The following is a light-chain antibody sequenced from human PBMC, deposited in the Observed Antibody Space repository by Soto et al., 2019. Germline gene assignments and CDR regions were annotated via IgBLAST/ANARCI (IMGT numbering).Light chain of an antibody. V-gene: IGKV3-20*01. J-gene: IGKJ1*01. CDR1: QSVSSSY. CDR3: QQYGSSTWT. Sequence: EIVLTQSPGTLSLSPRERATLSCRASQSVSSSYLAWYQQKPGQAPRLLIYGASSRATGIPARFSGSGSGTDFTLTISRLEPEDFAVYYCQQYGSSTWTFGQGTKVEIK. CDR2: GAS.